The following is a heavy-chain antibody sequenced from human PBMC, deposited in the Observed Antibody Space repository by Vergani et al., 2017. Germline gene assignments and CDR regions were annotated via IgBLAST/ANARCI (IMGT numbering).Heavy chain of an antibody. Sequence: QVQLQESGPGLVKPSETLSLTCPVSGGSISSYYWSWIRQPPGKGLEWIGYIYYSGSTYYNPSLKSRVTISVDTSKNQFSLKLSSVTAADTAVYYCASTDIVATSGAFDIWGQGTMVTVSS. CDR1: GGSISSYY. J-gene: IGHJ3*02. CDR2: IYYSGST. CDR3: ASTDIVATSGAFDI. D-gene: IGHD5-12*01. V-gene: IGHV4-59*08.